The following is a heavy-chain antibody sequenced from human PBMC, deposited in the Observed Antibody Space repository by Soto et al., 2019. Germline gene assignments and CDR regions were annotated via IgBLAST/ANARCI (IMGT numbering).Heavy chain of an antibody. V-gene: IGHV3-23*01. J-gene: IGHJ6*02. CDR3: AKGPTVFGAVISFDYYYGMYV. CDR1: GFTFSTSA. CDR2: ISGSGAGT. Sequence: PWGSLRLSCTASGFTFSTSAMSWVRQAPGRGLEWVSGISGSGAGTYYADSVKGRFTISRDNSKNTLYLQMSGLRAEDAAVYYCAKGPTVFGAVISFDYYYGMYVWGQGTPVTVSS. D-gene: IGHD3-3*01.